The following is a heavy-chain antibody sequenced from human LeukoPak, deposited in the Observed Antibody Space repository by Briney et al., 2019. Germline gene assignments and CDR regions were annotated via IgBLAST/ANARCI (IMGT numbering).Heavy chain of an antibody. J-gene: IGHJ6*03. D-gene: IGHD5-18*01. V-gene: IGHV4-34*01. CDR3: ARDSMGYSYGYDYMDV. CDR1: GGSFSGYY. Sequence: SETLSLTCAVYGGSFSGYYWSWIRQPPGKGLEWIGSIYYSGSTYYNPSLKSRVTISVDTSKNQFSLKLSSVTAADTAVYYCARDSMGYSYGYDYMDVWGKGTTVTISS. CDR2: IYYSGST.